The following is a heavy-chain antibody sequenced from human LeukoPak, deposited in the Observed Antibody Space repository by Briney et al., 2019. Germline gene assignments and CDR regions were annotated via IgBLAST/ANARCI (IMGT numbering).Heavy chain of an antibody. Sequence: SETLSLTCTVSGGSISSSSYYWGWIRQPPGKGLEWIGSIYYSGSTYYNPSLKSRVTISVDTSKNQFSLKLSSVTAADTAVYYCARASTTIFITWGQGTLVTVSS. D-gene: IGHD3-9*01. CDR3: ARASTTIFIT. J-gene: IGHJ5*02. CDR2: IYYSGST. CDR1: GGSISSSSYY. V-gene: IGHV4-39*07.